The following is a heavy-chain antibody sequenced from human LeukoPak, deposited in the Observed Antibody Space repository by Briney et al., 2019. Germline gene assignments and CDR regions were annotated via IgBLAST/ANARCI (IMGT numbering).Heavy chain of an antibody. CDR2: IYYSGST. D-gene: IGHD3-3*01. V-gene: IGHV4-59*01. CDR1: GGSISSYY. CDR3: AGAPTIFGVVPSPDAFDI. J-gene: IGHJ3*02. Sequence: KPSETLSLTCTVSGGSISSYYWSWIRQPPGKGLEWIGYIYYSGSTNYNPSLKSRVTISVDTSKNQFSLKLSSVTAADTAVYYCAGAPTIFGVVPSPDAFDIWGQGTMVTVSS.